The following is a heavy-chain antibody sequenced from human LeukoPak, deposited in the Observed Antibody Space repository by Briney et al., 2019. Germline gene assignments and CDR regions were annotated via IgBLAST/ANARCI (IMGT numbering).Heavy chain of an antibody. D-gene: IGHD2-2*01. J-gene: IGHJ4*02. CDR1: GFTFSSYE. V-gene: IGHV3-48*03. Sequence: GGSLRLSCAASGFTFSSYEMNWVRQAPGKGLEWVSYISSSGSTIYYADSVKGRFTISRDNAKNSLYLQMNSLRAEDTAVYYCARSSCSSTSCYGHYFDYWGQGTLVTVSS. CDR2: ISSSGSTI. CDR3: ARSSCSSTSCYGHYFDY.